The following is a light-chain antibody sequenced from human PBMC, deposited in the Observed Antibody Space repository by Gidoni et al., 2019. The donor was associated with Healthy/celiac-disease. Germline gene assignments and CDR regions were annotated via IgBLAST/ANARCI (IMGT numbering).Light chain of an antibody. V-gene: IGLV3-9*01. Sequence: SSKLTQPLSVSVALGQPARITCGGNNIGSKTVHWYQQNPGQAPLLFIYRDSTRPSGIPERFSGSNSGKTATLTISRDQAGDEADYYCQVWDSSTVVFGGGTKLTVL. CDR3: QVWDSSTVV. J-gene: IGLJ2*01. CDR2: RDS. CDR1: NIGSKT.